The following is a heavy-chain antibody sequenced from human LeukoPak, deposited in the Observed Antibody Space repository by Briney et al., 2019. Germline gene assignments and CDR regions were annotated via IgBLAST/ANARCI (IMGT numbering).Heavy chain of an antibody. CDR1: GFVFSTYA. J-gene: IGHJ4*02. CDR3: AKVKALDAVASYFDY. D-gene: IGHD1-1*01. V-gene: IGHV3-23*01. CDR2: ISSSGDNT. Sequence: PGGSLRLSCAASGFVFSTYAMGWARQAPGKGLEWVSAISSSGDNTYYADSVKGQFTISRDNSKNTLDLQMNSLRAEDTAMYHCAKVKALDAVASYFDYWGQGTLVTVSS.